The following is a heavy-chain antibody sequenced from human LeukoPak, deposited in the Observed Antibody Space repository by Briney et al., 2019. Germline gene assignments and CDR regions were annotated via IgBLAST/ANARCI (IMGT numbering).Heavy chain of an antibody. D-gene: IGHD2-8*01. Sequence: PGGSLRLSCAASGFTFSSHWMNWVRQAPGKGLKWVAHINVDGSDTDYADSVKGRFTISRDNARNTPYLQMNTLRAEDTAVYYWVRDVSGPPPFYLWGQGNLVTVSS. J-gene: IGHJ4*02. CDR2: INVDGSDT. CDR3: VRDVSGPPPFYL. V-gene: IGHV3-74*01. CDR1: GFTFSSHW.